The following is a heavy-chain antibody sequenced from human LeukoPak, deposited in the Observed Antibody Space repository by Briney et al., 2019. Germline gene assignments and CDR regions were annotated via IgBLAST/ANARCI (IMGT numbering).Heavy chain of an antibody. D-gene: IGHD2-15*01. Sequence: ASVQVSCKASGYTFTRNGITWVRQAPLQGLEWMGCISAHNDNTKYAQKLQCRVTMTTETSTNTAYMELRSLTSDDKAVYYCAGDGPRYCSGGICYSDLWGQGTLVTVSS. V-gene: IGHV1-18*01. CDR1: GYTFTRNG. CDR2: ISAHNDNT. J-gene: IGHJ5*02. CDR3: AGDGPRYCSGGICYSDL.